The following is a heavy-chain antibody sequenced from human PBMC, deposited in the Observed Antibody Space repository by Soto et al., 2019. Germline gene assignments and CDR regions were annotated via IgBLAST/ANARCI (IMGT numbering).Heavy chain of an antibody. CDR1: GGSFRGYY. J-gene: IGHJ6*03. V-gene: IGHV4-34*01. Sequence: PSETLSLTSAVYGGSFRGYYWNWIRQPPGKGLEWIGEINHSGSTNYNPSLKSRVTISVDTSKNQFSLKLSSVTAADTAVYYCARGDYYYYYYMDVWGKGTTVTVSS. CDR3: ARGDYYYYYYMDV. CDR2: INHSGST.